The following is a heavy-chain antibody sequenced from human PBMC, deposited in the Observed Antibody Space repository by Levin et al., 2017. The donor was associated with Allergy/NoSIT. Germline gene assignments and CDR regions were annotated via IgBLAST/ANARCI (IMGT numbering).Heavy chain of an antibody. J-gene: IGHJ4*02. CDR3: TRVIGRSSWRNFDY. D-gene: IGHD6-13*01. V-gene: IGHV3-49*03. CDR2: IRSKAYGGTT. Sequence: GESLKISCTASGFTFGDYAMSWFRQAPGKGLEWVGFIRSKAYGGTTEYAASVKGRFTISRDDSKSIAYLQMNSLKTEDTAVYYCTRVIGRSSWRNFDYWGQGTLVTVSS. CDR1: GFTFGDYA.